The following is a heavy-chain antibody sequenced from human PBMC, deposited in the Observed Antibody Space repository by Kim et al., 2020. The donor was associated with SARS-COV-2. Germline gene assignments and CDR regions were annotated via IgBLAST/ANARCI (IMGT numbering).Heavy chain of an antibody. CDR2: IDWDDDK. CDR3: ARDRGGLSSYFDY. D-gene: IGHD3-16*01. J-gene: IGHJ4*02. V-gene: IGHV2-70*11. Sequence: SGPTLVNPTRTLTLTCTFSGFSISSNGMSMSWFRQPPGKALEWLARIDWDDDKYYSSSLKTRLTISKDTSKNQVVFIMTNMDPVDTATYFCARDRGGLSSYFDYWGQGILVTVSS. CDR1: GFSISSNGMS.